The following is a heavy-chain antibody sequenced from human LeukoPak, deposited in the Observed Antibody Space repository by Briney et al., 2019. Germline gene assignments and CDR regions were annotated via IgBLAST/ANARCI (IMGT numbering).Heavy chain of an antibody. CDR2: ISAYNGNT. J-gene: IGHJ6*03. CDR3: ARSEANYDYVWGSYRYYMDV. V-gene: IGHV1-18*04. D-gene: IGHD3-16*02. Sequence: ASVKVSCKASGYTFTGYYMHWVRQAPGQGLEWMGWISAYNGNTNYAQKLQGRVTMTTDTSTSTAYMELRSLRSDDTAVYYCARSEANYDYVWGSYRYYMDVWGKGTTVTVSS. CDR1: GYTFTGYY.